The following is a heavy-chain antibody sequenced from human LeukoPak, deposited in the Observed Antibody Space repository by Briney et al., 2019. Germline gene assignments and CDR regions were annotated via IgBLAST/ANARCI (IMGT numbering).Heavy chain of an antibody. J-gene: IGHJ6*02. CDR2: IYNTGSA. CDR1: GGSISSGTHY. CDR3: ASTHCASPSCYSYYYSGLDV. Sequence: SETLSLTCAVSGGSISSGTHYWNWIRQHPGQGLEWIGHIYNTGSAYYNPSLMSRVSISIDTSGNQFSLKLSSVTAADTAVYYCASTHCASPSCYSYYYSGLDVWGQGTTVIVSS. D-gene: IGHD2-2*01. V-gene: IGHV4-31*11.